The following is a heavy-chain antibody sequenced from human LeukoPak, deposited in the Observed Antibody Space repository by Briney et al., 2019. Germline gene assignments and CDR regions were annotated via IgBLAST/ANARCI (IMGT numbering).Heavy chain of an antibody. CDR3: ARDRAAVGNYYFDY. V-gene: IGHV1-2*02. J-gene: IGHJ4*02. D-gene: IGHD6-13*01. Sequence: ASVKVSCKASGYTFTGYYMHWVRLAPGQGLEWMGWINPNSGGTNYAQKFQGRVTMTRDTSISTAYMELSRLRSDDTAVYYCARDRAAVGNYYFDYWGQGTLVTVSS. CDR1: GYTFTGYY. CDR2: INPNSGGT.